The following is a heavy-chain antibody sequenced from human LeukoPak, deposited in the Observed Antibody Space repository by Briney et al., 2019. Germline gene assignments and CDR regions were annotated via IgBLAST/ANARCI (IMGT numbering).Heavy chain of an antibody. D-gene: IGHD2-21*02. CDR3: ARRCLVGVDCYHFDY. Sequence: GGSLRLSCEASRFIFSSYWMYWVRQTPGKGLVLVSRINSDGSTTSYADSVKGRFTISRDNAKNTLYLQMNSLRAEDTAVYYCARRCLVGVDCYHFDYWGQGTLVTVSS. CDR1: RFIFSSYW. CDR2: INSDGSTT. V-gene: IGHV3-74*01. J-gene: IGHJ4*02.